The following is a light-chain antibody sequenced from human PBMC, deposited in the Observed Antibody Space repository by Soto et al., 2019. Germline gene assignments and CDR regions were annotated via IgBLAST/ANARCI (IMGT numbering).Light chain of an antibody. CDR1: QTISSW. J-gene: IGKJ2*01. CDR2: QAS. V-gene: IGKV1-5*03. CDR3: QQYNNWPPYT. Sequence: IQMTQSPSSLSASVGDIVTITFRASQTISSWLAWYQQKPGEAPRLLIYQASSLETEVPSRFSGSGSGTEFTLTISSLQSEDYAVYYCQQYNNWPPYTLGQGTKVDI.